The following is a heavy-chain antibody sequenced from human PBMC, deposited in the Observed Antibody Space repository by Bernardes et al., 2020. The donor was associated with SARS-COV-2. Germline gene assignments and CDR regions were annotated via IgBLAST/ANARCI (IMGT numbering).Heavy chain of an antibody. CDR1: GFTFSSYG. J-gene: IGHJ3*02. Sequence: GGSLRLSCAASGFTFSSYGMHWVRQAPGKGLEWVAVISYDGSNKYYADSVKGRFTISRDNSKNTLYLQMNSLRAEDTAVYYCAKEGPGYGFAFDIWGQGTMVTVSS. CDR2: ISYDGSNK. D-gene: IGHD5-18*01. V-gene: IGHV3-30*18. CDR3: AKEGPGYGFAFDI.